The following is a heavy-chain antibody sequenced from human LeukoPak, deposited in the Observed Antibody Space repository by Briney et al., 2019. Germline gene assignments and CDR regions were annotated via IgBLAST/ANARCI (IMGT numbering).Heavy chain of an antibody. CDR2: MYTSGST. J-gene: IGHJ4*02. CDR1: GGSISSGSYY. V-gene: IGHV4-61*02. Sequence: PSETLSLTYTVSGGSISSGSYYWSWIRQPAGQGLEYIGRMYTSGSTNYNPSLKSRVTISVDTSKNQFSLKLSSVTAADTAVYYCAGVRYSGYVDYWGQGTLVTVSS. D-gene: IGHD5-12*01. CDR3: AGVRYSGYVDY.